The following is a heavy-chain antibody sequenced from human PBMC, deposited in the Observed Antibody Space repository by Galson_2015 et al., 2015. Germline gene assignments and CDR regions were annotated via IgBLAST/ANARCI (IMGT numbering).Heavy chain of an antibody. CDR2: ISWNSDSI. CDR3: AKVAWGYYDSSGHLSDAFDI. D-gene: IGHD3-22*01. J-gene: IGHJ3*02. Sequence: SLRLSCAASGFTFDDYAMHWVRQAPGKGLEWVSGISWNSDSIGYADSVKGRFTISRDNAKNSLYLQMNSLRAEDTALYYCAKVAWGYYDSSGHLSDAFDIWGQGTMVTVSS. V-gene: IGHV3-9*01. CDR1: GFTFDDYA.